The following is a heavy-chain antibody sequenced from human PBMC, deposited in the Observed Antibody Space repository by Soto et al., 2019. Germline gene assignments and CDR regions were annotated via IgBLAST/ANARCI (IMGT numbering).Heavy chain of an antibody. J-gene: IGHJ6*02. V-gene: IGHV1-3*01. Sequence: TSVEVTCKASGYTFTSYARHWVRQAPGQRLEWMGWINAGNGNTKYSQKFQGRVTITRDTSASTAYMELSSLRSEDTAVYYCARDLGEGNDFWSGYYPPDYYGMDVWGQGTTVTVSS. CDR2: INAGNGNT. CDR1: GYTFTSYA. D-gene: IGHD3-3*01. CDR3: ARDLGEGNDFWSGYYPPDYYGMDV.